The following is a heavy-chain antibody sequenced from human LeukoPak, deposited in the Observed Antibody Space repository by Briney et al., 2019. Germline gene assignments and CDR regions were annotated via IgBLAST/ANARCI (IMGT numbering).Heavy chain of an antibody. CDR3: ARHRVYWWFDP. Sequence: PSETLSLTCTVSGGSISSSSYYWGWVRQPPGKGREWIGSIYYSGSTYYNPSLRSRVTISVDTSKNQFSLKLSSVTAADTAVYYCARHRVYWWFDPWGQGTLVTVSS. CDR1: GGSISSSSYY. CDR2: IYYSGST. V-gene: IGHV4-39*01. J-gene: IGHJ5*02. D-gene: IGHD2-8*02.